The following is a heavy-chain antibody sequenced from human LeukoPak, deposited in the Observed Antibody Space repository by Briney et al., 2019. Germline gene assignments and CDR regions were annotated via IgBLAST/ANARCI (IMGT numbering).Heavy chain of an antibody. CDR1: GYTFNGYY. D-gene: IGHD3-3*01. CDR2: INPNSGVT. CDR3: ARFGVVTNDAFDI. J-gene: IGHJ3*02. Sequence: ASVNVSCKASGYTFNGYYLHWARQAPGQGLEWMGWINPNSGVTKFAQQFQGRVTMTWDTSVSTAYMELSRLTSDDTAMYYCARFGVVTNDAFDIWGQGTMVTISS. V-gene: IGHV1-2*02.